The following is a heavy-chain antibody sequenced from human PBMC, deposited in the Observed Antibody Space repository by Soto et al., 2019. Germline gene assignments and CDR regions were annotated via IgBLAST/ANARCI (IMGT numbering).Heavy chain of an antibody. CDR3: VRSREGYNLVADY. V-gene: IGHV3-74*01. D-gene: IGHD5-12*01. J-gene: IGHJ4*02. CDR1: GFTFSGYW. Sequence: PGGSLGLSCAASGFTFSGYWMHWVRQAPERGLVWVSRINGDGSTTSYADSVKGRFTISRDNAKNTLYLQMNSLRAEDTAVYSCVRSREGYNLVADYWGQGTLVTVSS. CDR2: INGDGSTT.